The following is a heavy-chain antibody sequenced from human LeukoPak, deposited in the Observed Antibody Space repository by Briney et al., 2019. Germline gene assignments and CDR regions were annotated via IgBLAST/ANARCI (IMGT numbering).Heavy chain of an antibody. J-gene: IGHJ4*02. CDR3: ARESGATYYYDSGGYPFDY. V-gene: IGHV3-20*04. Sequence: GGSLRLSCAGSGFTFDDYGISWVRQAPGKGLEWVSGINWNGGSTGYADSVKGRFTISRDNAKNSLYLQMNSLRAEDTALYYCARESGATYYYDSGGYPFDYWGQGTLVTVSS. CDR1: GFTFDDYG. CDR2: INWNGGST. D-gene: IGHD3-22*01.